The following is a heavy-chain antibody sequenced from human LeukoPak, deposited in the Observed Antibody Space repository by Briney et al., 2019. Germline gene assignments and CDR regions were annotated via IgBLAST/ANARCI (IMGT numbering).Heavy chain of an antibody. CDR3: ARDSAAGNNWFDP. Sequence: PGGSPRLSCAASGFTFSSFVMSWVRQAPGKGLEWVSSISSSGDSTYYADSVKGRFTISRDNAKNSLYLQMNSLRAEDTAVYYCARDSAAGNNWFDPWGQGTLVTVSS. V-gene: IGHV3-23*01. CDR1: GFTFSSFV. J-gene: IGHJ5*02. D-gene: IGHD6-13*01. CDR2: ISSSGDST.